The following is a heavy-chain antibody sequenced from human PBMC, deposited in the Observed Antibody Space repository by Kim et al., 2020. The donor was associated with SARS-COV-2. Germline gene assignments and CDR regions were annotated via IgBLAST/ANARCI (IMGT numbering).Heavy chain of an antibody. Sequence: ASVKVSCKASGYTFTSYAMHWVRQAPGQRLEWMGWINASNGNTKYSQKFQGRVTITRDTSASTAYMELSSLRSEDTAVYYCARLYYYDSIPDYWGQGTLVTVSS. CDR2: INASNGNT. V-gene: IGHV1-3*01. CDR3: ARLYYYDSIPDY. D-gene: IGHD3-22*01. J-gene: IGHJ4*02. CDR1: GYTFTSYA.